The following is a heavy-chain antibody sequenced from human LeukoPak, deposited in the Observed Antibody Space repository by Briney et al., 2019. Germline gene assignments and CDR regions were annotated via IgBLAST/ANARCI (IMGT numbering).Heavy chain of an antibody. V-gene: IGHV1-8*02. D-gene: IGHD3-3*01. Sequence: ASVKVSCKASGYTFTDYSMHWVQQATGQGLEWMGWMNPNSGNTGYAQKFQGRVTMTRNTSISTAYMELSSLRSEDTAVYYCARGGRWRPDAFDIWGQGTMVTVSS. CDR3: ARGGRWRPDAFDI. CDR2: MNPNSGNT. CDR1: GYTFTDYS. J-gene: IGHJ3*02.